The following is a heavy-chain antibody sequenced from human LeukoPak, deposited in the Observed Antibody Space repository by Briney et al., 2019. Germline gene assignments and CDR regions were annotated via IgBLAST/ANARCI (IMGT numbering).Heavy chain of an antibody. J-gene: IGHJ4*02. V-gene: IGHV3-7*01. D-gene: IGHD3-10*01. CDR1: GFTFNNYW. CDR2: IKRDESEK. CDR3: ARVNNYDSGSLYRPIDY. Sequence: GGSLRLSCVVPGFTFNNYWMSWFRQAPGKGLEWVANIKRDESEKNYVDSVKGRFTISRDNVKNSLYLQMNSLRAEDTAVYSCARVNNYDSGSLYRPIDYWGQGTLVTVSS.